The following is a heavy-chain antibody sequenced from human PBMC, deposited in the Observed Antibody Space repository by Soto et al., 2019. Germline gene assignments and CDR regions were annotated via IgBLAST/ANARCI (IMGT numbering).Heavy chain of an antibody. CDR3: ARIGYYDFWSGHAEWYYYYYLDV. D-gene: IGHD3-3*01. CDR2: IYYSGST. CDR1: GGSISSYY. Sequence: PSETLSLTCTVSGGSISSYYWSWIRQPPGKGLEWIGYIYYSGSTNYNPSLKSRVTISVDTSKNQFSLKLSSVTAADTAVYYCARIGYYDFWSGHAEWYYYYYLDVWGKGTPVTVSS. V-gene: IGHV4-59*01. J-gene: IGHJ6*03.